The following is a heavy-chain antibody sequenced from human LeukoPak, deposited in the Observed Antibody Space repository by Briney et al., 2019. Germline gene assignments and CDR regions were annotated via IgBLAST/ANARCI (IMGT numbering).Heavy chain of an antibody. J-gene: IGHJ4*02. V-gene: IGHV4-59*11. Sequence: SETLSLTCTVSGGSISSHYWGWIRQPPGKGLEWIGYIYYSGSTNYNPSLKSRVTISVDTSKNQFSLKLSSVTAADTAVYYCARGSYYYGSGSYAFDYWGQGTLVAVSS. CDR1: GGSISSHY. D-gene: IGHD3-10*01. CDR3: ARGSYYYGSGSYAFDY. CDR2: IYYSGST.